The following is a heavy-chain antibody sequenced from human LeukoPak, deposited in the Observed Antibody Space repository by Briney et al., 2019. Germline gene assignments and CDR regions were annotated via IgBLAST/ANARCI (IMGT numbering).Heavy chain of an antibody. CDR2: IYYSGST. V-gene: IGHV4-59*08. CDR1: GDSLSNYY. J-gene: IGHJ5*02. Sequence: SETLSLTCTVSGDSLSNYYLSWIRQSPGKGLEWIGYIYYSGSTGYNHSLRSRVTISIDTTNKQLSLRLSSVTASDMAVYYCARGVRSVHLWGKGILVTVFS. D-gene: IGHD3-10*01. CDR3: ARGVRSVHL.